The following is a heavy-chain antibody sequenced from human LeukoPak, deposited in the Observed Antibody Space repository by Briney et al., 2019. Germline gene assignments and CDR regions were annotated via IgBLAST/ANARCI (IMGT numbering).Heavy chain of an antibody. D-gene: IGHD5-18*01. Sequence: GGSLRLSCAASGFTFSSYYMHWVRQAPGKGLMWVSQIYDDVSSTNYADSVKGRFTISRDNAKNTLYLQMNSLRAEDTALYYCARIQLWSNYWYFDLWGRGTLVTVSS. CDR3: ARIQLWSNYWYFDL. CDR1: GFTFSSYY. V-gene: IGHV3-74*01. J-gene: IGHJ2*01. CDR2: IYDDVSST.